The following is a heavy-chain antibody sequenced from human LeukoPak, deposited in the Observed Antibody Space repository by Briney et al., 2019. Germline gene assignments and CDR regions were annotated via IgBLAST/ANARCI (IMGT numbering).Heavy chain of an antibody. CDR2: ISGSGGST. CDR1: GFTFSSYD. J-gene: IGHJ4*02. Sequence: PGGSLRLSCAASGFTFSSYDMSWVRQAPGKGLEWVSAISGSGGSTYYADSVKGRFTISRDNSKNTLYLQMNSLRAEDTAVYYCAKHSQGYQLLSNYFDYWGQGTLVTVSS. V-gene: IGHV3-23*01. CDR3: AKHSQGYQLLSNYFDY. D-gene: IGHD2-2*01.